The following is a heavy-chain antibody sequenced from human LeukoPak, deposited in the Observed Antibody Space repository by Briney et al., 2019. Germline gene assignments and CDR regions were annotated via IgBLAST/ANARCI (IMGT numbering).Heavy chain of an antibody. J-gene: IGHJ5*02. CDR2: LSSSGHTI. CDR3: ARDHGSGLGDLDP. V-gene: IGHV3-11*04. D-gene: IGHD3-10*01. CDR1: GFTFTDYY. Sequence: GGSLRLSCAASGFTFTDYYMSWIRQAPGKGLEWVSYLSSSGHTIFYADSVKGRFTISRDNAKNSLYLQMNSLRAEDTAVYYCARDHGSGLGDLDPWGQGTLVTVSS.